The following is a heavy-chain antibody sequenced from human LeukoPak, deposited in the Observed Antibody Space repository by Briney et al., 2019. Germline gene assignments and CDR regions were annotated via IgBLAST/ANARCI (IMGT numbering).Heavy chain of an antibody. CDR1: GASIRSYY. V-gene: IGHV4-38-2*02. J-gene: IGHJ6*03. CDR2: IYHSGST. D-gene: IGHD6-13*01. Sequence: PSETLSLTRTVSGASIRSYYWTWIRQPPGKGLEWIGSIYHSGSTYYNPSLKSRVTISVDTSKNQFSLKLSSVTAADTAVYYCARGSSSDTNHYYYYYMDVWGKGTTVTVSS. CDR3: ARGSSSDTNHYYYYYMDV.